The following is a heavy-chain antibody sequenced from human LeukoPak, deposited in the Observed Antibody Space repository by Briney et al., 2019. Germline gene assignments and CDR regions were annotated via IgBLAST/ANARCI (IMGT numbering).Heavy chain of an antibody. Sequence: GGSLRLSCAASGFTFSSYGMHWVRQAPGKGLEWVAVISYDGSNKYYADSVKGRFTISRDNSKNTLYLQMNSLRAEDTAVYYCAKISGYDYWGQGTLVTVSS. D-gene: IGHD5-12*01. V-gene: IGHV3-30*18. J-gene: IGHJ4*02. CDR2: ISYDGSNK. CDR1: GFTFSSYG. CDR3: AKISGYDY.